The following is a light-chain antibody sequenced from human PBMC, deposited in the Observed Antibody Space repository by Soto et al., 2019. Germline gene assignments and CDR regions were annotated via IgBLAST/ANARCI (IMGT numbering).Light chain of an antibody. J-gene: IGKJ1*01. CDR2: DAS. Sequence: DIQMTQSPSTLSASVGDRVTITCRAGQSISSWLALYQQKPGKAPKLLIYDASSLESGVPSRFSGSGSGTEFTLTISSLQPDDFATYYCQQYNSYRTFGQGTKVDI. CDR1: QSISSW. CDR3: QQYNSYRT. V-gene: IGKV1-5*01.